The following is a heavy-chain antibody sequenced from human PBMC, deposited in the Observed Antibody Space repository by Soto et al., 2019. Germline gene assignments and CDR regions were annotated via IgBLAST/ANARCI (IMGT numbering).Heavy chain of an antibody. V-gene: IGHV1-46*03. CDR2: INPSGGST. J-gene: IGHJ4*02. CDR1: GYTFTNYY. CDR3: ARDLDRRGYSGYHLDY. D-gene: IGHD5-12*01. Sequence: QVQLVQSGAEVKRPGASVKVSYKASGYTFTNYYVHWVRQAPGQGLEWMGIINPSGGSTTYAQKCQGRVTMTRDTSTNTMYMELSSLRSEDTAVYYCARDLDRRGYSGYHLDYWGQGTLVTVSS.